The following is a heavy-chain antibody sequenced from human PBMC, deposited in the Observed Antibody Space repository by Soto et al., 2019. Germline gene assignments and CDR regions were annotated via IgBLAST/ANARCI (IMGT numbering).Heavy chain of an antibody. D-gene: IGHD2-15*01. CDR1: GGSISSYY. Sequence: LSLTCTVSGGSISSYYWSWIRQPPGKGLEWIGYIYYSGSTNYNPSLKSRVTISVDTSKNQFSLKLSSVTAADTAVYYCARSDVVGVAADYYYYYMDVGGKGTPPTVPS. J-gene: IGHJ6*03. CDR2: IYYSGST. CDR3: ARSDVVGVAADYYYYYMDV. V-gene: IGHV4-59*08.